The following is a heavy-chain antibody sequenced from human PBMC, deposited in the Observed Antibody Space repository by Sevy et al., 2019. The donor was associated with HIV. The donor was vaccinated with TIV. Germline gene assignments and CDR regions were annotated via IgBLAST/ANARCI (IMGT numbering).Heavy chain of an antibody. V-gene: IGHV4-59*01. CDR3: ARGGGRTDWGMDV. CDR2: ISYSGST. CDR1: GGSISSYY. Sequence: SETLSLTCTVSGGSISSYYWSWIRQPPGKGLEWIGYISYSGSTNDNPSLRSGVTISIDTSTNQFSLRLSSVSAADTAVYYCARGGGRTDWGMDVWGPGTTVTVSS. D-gene: IGHD1-1*01. J-gene: IGHJ6*02.